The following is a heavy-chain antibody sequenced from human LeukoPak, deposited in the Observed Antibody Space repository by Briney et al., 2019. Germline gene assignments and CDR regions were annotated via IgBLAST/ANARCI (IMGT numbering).Heavy chain of an antibody. CDR3: VRVKNGNAKDFDH. CDR2: ISSSSSYI. J-gene: IGHJ4*02. Sequence: PGGSLRLSCAASGFTFSSYSMNWVRQAPGKGLEWVSFISSSSSYIYYADSLKGRFTISRDNAKNSLYLQMNSLRAEDTGVYYCVRVKNGNAKDFDHWGQGALVTVSS. CDR1: GFTFSSYS. V-gene: IGHV3-21*01. D-gene: IGHD2-8*01.